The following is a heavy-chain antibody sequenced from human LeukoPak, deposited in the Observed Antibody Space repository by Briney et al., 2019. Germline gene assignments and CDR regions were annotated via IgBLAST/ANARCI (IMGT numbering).Heavy chain of an antibody. Sequence: SETLSLTCTVSGGSISSYSWSWIRQSPGKGLEWIASFVTTTRTYNPSFKSRVAMSLDTSKTQFSLSLKSLTTADSAIYYCARDASVASGMQHWGRGTLVTVSS. V-gene: IGHV4-59*01. D-gene: IGHD6-19*01. CDR2: FVTTTR. CDR3: ARDASVASGMQH. CDR1: GGSISSYS. J-gene: IGHJ1*01.